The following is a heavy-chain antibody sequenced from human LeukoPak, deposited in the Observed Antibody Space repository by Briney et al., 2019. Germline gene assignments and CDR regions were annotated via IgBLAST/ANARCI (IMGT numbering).Heavy chain of an antibody. J-gene: IGHJ4*02. Sequence: GESLKISCKGSGYSFTSYWIGWVRQMPGKGLEWMGIIYPGDSDTRYSPSFQGQVTISADKSISTAYLQWSSLKASDTAMYYCARGPLTGERPVYFDYWGQGTLVTVSS. D-gene: IGHD1-14*01. CDR1: GYSFTSYW. CDR2: IYPGDSDT. CDR3: ARGPLTGERPVYFDY. V-gene: IGHV5-51*01.